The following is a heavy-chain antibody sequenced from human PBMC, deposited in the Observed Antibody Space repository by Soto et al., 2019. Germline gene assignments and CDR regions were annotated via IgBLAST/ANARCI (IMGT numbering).Heavy chain of an antibody. CDR1: GFNFSSYG. CDR2: ISYDGSNK. J-gene: IGHJ5*02. D-gene: IGHD5-12*01. CDR3: ANAPALSGPSGGPWFDP. Sequence: PGGSLRLSCAASGFNFSSYGMHWVRQAPGKGLEWVAVISYDGSNKYYADSVKGRFTISRDNSKNTLYLQMNSLRAEDTAVYYCANAPALSGPSGGPWFDPWGQGTLVTVSS. V-gene: IGHV3-30*18.